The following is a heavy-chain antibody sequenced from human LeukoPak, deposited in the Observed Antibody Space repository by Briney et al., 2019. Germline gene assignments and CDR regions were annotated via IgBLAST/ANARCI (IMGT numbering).Heavy chain of an antibody. CDR2: IFHSGST. V-gene: IGHV4-30-2*01. CDR3: ASASRSGGSFNWFDP. Sequence: SQTLSLTCVVSGGSISSDAYSWSRIRQPPGKGLEWIGYIFHSGSTFYNPSLQSRVTMSVDRSKNQFSLKLSSVTAADTAVYYCASASRSGGSFNWFDPWGQGTLVTVSS. D-gene: IGHD2-15*01. J-gene: IGHJ5*02. CDR1: GGSISSDAYS.